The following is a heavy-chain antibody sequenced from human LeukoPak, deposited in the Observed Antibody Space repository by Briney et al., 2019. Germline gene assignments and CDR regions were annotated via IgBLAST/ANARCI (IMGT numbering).Heavy chain of an antibody. CDR2: INPNSGDT. D-gene: IGHD1-26*01. CDR1: GYTFTGYY. CDR3: AKPHAIGYEGATWASDS. J-gene: IGHJ4*02. V-gene: IGHV1-2*02. Sequence: ASVKVSCKASGYTFTGYYMHWVRQAPGQGLEWMGWINPNSGDTNYAQNFQGRVAMTRDTSISTAYMELSRLRSDDTAVYYCAKPHAIGYEGATWASDSWGQGTLVTVSS.